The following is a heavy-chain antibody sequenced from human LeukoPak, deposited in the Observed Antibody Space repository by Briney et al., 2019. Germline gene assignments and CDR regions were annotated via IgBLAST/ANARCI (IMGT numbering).Heavy chain of an antibody. CDR2: ISSSSSYI. Sequence: PGGSLRLSCAASGFTFSSYAMSWVRQAPGKGLEWVSSISSSSSYIYYADSVKGRFTISRDNAKNSLYLQMNSLRAEDTAVYYCARELLTGVFDYWGQGTLVTVSS. D-gene: IGHD7-27*01. CDR3: ARELLTGVFDY. J-gene: IGHJ4*02. V-gene: IGHV3-21*01. CDR1: GFTFSSYA.